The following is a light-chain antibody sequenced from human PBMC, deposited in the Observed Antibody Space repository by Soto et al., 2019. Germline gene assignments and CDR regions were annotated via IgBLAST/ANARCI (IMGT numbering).Light chain of an antibody. J-gene: IGKJ5*01. CDR2: GAS. CDR3: QQRSNRPLT. Sequence: EIVMTQSPATLSVSPGERATLSCRASQSVSSNLAWYQQKPGQAPRLLIYGASTRATGIPARFSGSGSGTDFTLTISSLDPEDSAVYYCQQRSNRPLTFGQGTRLEI. V-gene: IGKV3-15*01. CDR1: QSVSSN.